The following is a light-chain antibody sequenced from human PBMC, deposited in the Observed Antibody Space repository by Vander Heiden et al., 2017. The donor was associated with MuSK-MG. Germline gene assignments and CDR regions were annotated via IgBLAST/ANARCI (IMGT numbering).Light chain of an antibody. V-gene: IGKV3-11*01. J-gene: IGKJ4*01. CDR1: QSISSY. CDR2: ASS. CDR3: QQRSSWPLT. Sequence: EIVLTQSPASLSWSPGDRATLTCRASQSISSYLAWYQQQPGQAPRLLIYASSNRATGVPARFSGSGSGTDFTLTISGLEPEDFAVYYCQQRSSWPLTFGGGTKVEI.